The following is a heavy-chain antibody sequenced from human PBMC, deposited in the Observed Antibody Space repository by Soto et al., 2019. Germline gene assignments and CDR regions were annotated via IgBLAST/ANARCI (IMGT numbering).Heavy chain of an antibody. V-gene: IGHV5-51*01. CDR2: IYPGDSET. CDR3: LRQGFQY. Sequence: LGESLKISCNGSGYSFSTYWIGWVRQMPGKGLEWMGIIYPGDSETRYSPSFEGQVIISADKSISTAYLQWRSLKASDTAMYFCLRQGFQYWGQGTQVTVYS. J-gene: IGHJ1*01. CDR1: GYSFSTYW.